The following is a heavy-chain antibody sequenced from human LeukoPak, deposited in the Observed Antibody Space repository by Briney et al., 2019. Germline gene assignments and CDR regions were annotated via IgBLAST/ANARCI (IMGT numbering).Heavy chain of an antibody. Sequence: GGSLRLSCAASGFTFSNYVMHWVRQAPGKGLESVAAISYDGTNKYYADSAKGRFTISRDNSKNTLYLQMNSLRAEDTAVYYCARDYYDGALDIWGQGTTVTVSS. CDR3: ARDYYDGALDI. J-gene: IGHJ3*02. D-gene: IGHD3-22*01. CDR1: GFTFSNYV. CDR2: ISYDGTNK. V-gene: IGHV3-30*04.